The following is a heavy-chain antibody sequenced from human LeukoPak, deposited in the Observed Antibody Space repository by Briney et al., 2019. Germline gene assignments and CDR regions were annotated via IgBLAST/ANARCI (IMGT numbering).Heavy chain of an antibody. J-gene: IGHJ4*02. Sequence: GGSLRLSCAASGFTVSSNYMSWVRQAPGKGLEWVSVIYSGGSTYYADSVKGRFTISRDNSKNTLYLQMNSLRAEDTAVYYCATRTMGSYYDYWGQGTLVTVSS. CDR1: GFTVSSNY. CDR2: IYSGGST. D-gene: IGHD3-10*01. V-gene: IGHV3-53*01. CDR3: ATRTMGSYYDY.